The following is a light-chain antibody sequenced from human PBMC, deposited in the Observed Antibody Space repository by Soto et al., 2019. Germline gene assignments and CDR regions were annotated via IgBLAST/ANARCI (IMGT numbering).Light chain of an antibody. J-gene: IGKJ1*01. CDR3: QQYGSSPRT. CDR1: QSVSSSY. V-gene: IGKV3-20*01. CDR2: GAS. Sequence: EIVLTQSPGTLSLSPGERATLSYRASQSVSSSYLAWYQQKPGQAPRLLIYGASSRATGIPDRFSGSGSGTDFTLTISRLETEDVAVYYCQQYGSSPRTFGQGTKVEIK.